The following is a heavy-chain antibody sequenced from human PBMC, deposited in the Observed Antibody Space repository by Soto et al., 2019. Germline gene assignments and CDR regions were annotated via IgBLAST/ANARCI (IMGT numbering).Heavy chain of an antibody. CDR3: ARGTRNWRGGSCYLIFDP. CDR1: GFTVSSNY. D-gene: IGHD2-15*01. V-gene: IGHV3-66*01. Sequence: EVQLVESGGGLVQPGGSLRLSCAASGFTVSSNYMSWVRQAPGKGLEWVSVIYNGGSTYYADSVKGRFTISRDDLRNTLYVQRNSLRAEDTAVYYCARGTRNWRGGSCYLIFDPWGQGTLVTVSS. CDR2: IYNGGST. J-gene: IGHJ5*02.